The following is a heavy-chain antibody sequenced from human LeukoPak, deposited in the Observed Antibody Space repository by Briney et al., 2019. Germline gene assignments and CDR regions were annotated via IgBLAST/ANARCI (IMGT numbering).Heavy chain of an antibody. CDR2: INPNSGGT. Sequence: ASVKVSCKASGYTFTGYYMHWVRQAPGQGLEWMGWINPNSGGTNYAQKFQGRVTMTRDTSISTAYMEPSRLRSDDTAVYYCARDEGYCSGGSCSSYYYYYGMDVWGQGTTVTVPS. J-gene: IGHJ6*02. D-gene: IGHD2-15*01. CDR3: ARDEGYCSGGSCSSYYYYYGMDV. V-gene: IGHV1-2*02. CDR1: GYTFTGYY.